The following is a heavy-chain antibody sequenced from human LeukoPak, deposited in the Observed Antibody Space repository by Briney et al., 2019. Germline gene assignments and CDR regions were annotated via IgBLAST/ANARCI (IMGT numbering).Heavy chain of an antibody. D-gene: IGHD6-13*01. Sequence: ASVKVSCKASGGTFSSYAISWVRQAPGQGLEWMGGIIPIFGTANYAQKFQGRVTITADESTSTAYMELSSLRSEDTAVYYCAREAHETSSSWYRLGGYYYYYMDVWGKGTTVTISS. V-gene: IGHV1-69*13. CDR3: AREAHETSSSWYRLGGYYYYYMDV. CDR2: IIPIFGTA. CDR1: GGTFSSYA. J-gene: IGHJ6*03.